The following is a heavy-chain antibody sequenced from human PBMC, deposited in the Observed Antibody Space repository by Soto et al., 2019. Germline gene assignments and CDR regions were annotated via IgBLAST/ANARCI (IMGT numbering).Heavy chain of an antibody. CDR2: IYYSGST. Sequence: SETLSLTCTVSGGSISSSSYYWGWIRQPPGKGLEWIGSIYYSGSTYYNPSLKSRVTISVDTSKNQFSLKLSSVTAADTAVYYCARRFNLTPSQRSKYYYDSRFDSGGQGTLVTGSS. V-gene: IGHV4-39*01. D-gene: IGHD3-22*01. CDR3: ARRFNLTPSQRSKYYYDSRFDS. CDR1: GGSISSSSYY. J-gene: IGHJ5*01.